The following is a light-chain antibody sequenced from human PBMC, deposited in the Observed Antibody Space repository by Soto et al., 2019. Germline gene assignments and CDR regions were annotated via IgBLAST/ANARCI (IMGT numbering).Light chain of an antibody. V-gene: IGLV2-14*01. CDR1: SSDVGGYDY. CDR2: EVD. Sequence: QSVLTQPASVSGSPGQSITIACTVTSSDVGGYDYVSWYQLHPGKAPKLMVFEVDNRPSGVSYRFSGSKSGNTASLTISGLQAEDEADYFCSSYSISTAYLFGTGTKVTVL. J-gene: IGLJ1*01. CDR3: SSYSISTAYL.